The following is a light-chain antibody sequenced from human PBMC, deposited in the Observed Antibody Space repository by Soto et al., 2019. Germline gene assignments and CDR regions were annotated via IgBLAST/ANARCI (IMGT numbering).Light chain of an antibody. V-gene: IGLV2-14*03. J-gene: IGLJ1*01. CDR3: SSYTSNSTLSYV. CDR2: EIS. Sequence: QSALTQPASVSGSPGQSITISGTGTSSDAGGYNYVSWYQQHPGKAPKVIIYEISNWPSGVANRFSGSKSGNTASLAISGLQAEDEADYYCSSYTSNSTLSYVFGTGTKVTVL. CDR1: SSDAGGYNY.